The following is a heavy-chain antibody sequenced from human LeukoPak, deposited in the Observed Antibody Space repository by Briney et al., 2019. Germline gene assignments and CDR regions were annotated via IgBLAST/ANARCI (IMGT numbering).Heavy chain of an antibody. D-gene: IGHD3/OR15-3a*01. J-gene: IGHJ4*02. Sequence: GGSLRLSCAASGFTVRSYGMHWVRQAPGKGLEWVAFIRYDGGNKYYADSVKGRFTISRDNSKNTLYLQMNSLRAEDTAVYYCAKVDSLKKGYYFDYWGQGTLVTVSS. CDR1: GFTVRSYG. CDR3: AKVDSLKKGYYFDY. V-gene: IGHV3-30*02. CDR2: IRYDGGNK.